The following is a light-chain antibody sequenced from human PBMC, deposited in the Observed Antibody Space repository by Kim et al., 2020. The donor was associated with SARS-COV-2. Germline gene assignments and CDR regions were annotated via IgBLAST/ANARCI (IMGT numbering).Light chain of an antibody. CDR1: SGSFARNY. Sequence: GKTGTTSCTRSSGSFARNYVQWYQQSPGSAPTTVMFKKNQRPSGVPDRFSGSVDSSSNSASLTISGLKAEDEADYYCQSYDTTNQVFGGGTKVTVL. CDR2: KKN. CDR3: QSYDTTNQV. V-gene: IGLV6-57*03. J-gene: IGLJ3*02.